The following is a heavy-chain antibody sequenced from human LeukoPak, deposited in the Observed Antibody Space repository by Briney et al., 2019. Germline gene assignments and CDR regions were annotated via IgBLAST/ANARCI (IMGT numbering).Heavy chain of an antibody. D-gene: IGHD4-17*01. CDR3: ARTYGDYPNYYFDY. CDR1: GYTFTSYY. V-gene: IGHV1-46*01. CDR2: ISPSGGST. J-gene: IGHJ4*02. Sequence: ASVKVSCKASGYTFTSYYIHWVRQAPGQGLEWMGIISPSGGSTSYAQKFQGRVTMTRDTSTSTVCMELRSLRSEDTAVYYCARTYGDYPNYYFDYWGQGTLVTVSS.